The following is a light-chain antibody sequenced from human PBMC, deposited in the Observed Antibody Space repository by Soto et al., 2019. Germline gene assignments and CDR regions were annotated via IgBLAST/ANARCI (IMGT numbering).Light chain of an antibody. CDR2: GAS. V-gene: IGKV3-20*01. CDR1: QNINSGS. J-gene: IGKJ4*01. Sequence: EIVLTQSPGTLSLSPGERATLSCRASQNINSGSLAWYQQKPGQAPRLFICGASSRATGIPDRFSGGGSGTDVTLTISRLEPEDYAVYYCQQYGNSPRTFGGGTKVEIK. CDR3: QQYGNSPRT.